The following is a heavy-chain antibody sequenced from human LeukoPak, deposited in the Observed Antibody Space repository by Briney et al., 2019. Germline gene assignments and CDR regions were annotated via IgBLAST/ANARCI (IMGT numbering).Heavy chain of an antibody. J-gene: IGHJ4*02. D-gene: IGHD3-10*01. V-gene: IGHV4-39*01. Sequence: PSETLSLTCTVSGGSISSSSYYWGWIRQPPGKGLEWIGSIYYSGSTYYNPSLKSRVTISVDTSKNQFSLKLSSVTAAGTAVYYCATGVMVRGVIIFDYWGQGTLVTVSS. CDR3: ATGVMVRGVIIFDY. CDR2: IYYSGST. CDR1: GGSISSSSYY.